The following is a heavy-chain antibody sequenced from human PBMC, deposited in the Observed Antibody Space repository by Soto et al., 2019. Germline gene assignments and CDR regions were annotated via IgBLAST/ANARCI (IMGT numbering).Heavy chain of an antibody. Sequence: SETLSLTCTVSGSSFKSGSYSWSWIRQPPGKGLEWIGYVYHTGRTSYNPSLKSRVSISMDTSKNQFSLNLDSVTAADTAVYFCARDFAYFDSWGQGTLVTVSS. V-gene: IGHV4-61*01. CDR1: GSSFKSGSYS. J-gene: IGHJ4*02. D-gene: IGHD3-3*01. CDR3: ARDFAYFDS. CDR2: VYHTGRT.